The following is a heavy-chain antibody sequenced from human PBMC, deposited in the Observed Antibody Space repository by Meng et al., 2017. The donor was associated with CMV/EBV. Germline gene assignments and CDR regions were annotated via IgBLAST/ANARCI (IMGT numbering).Heavy chain of an antibody. Sequence: GGSLRLSCAASGFTFSSYAMHWVRQAPGKGLEWVAVISYDGSNKYYADSVKGRFTISRDNSKNTLYLQMNSLRAEDTAVNYCARGAFSDCSSTSCQNWFDPWGQGTLVTVSS. V-gene: IGHV3-30-3*01. CDR3: ARGAFSDCSSTSCQNWFDP. J-gene: IGHJ5*02. D-gene: IGHD2-2*01. CDR1: GFTFSSYA. CDR2: ISYDGSNK.